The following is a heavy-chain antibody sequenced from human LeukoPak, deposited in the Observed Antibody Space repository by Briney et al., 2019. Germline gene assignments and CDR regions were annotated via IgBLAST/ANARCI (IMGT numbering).Heavy chain of an antibody. CDR3: ARGCGYYYDSSGYRKDWYFDL. CDR1: GFTFSSYS. J-gene: IGHJ2*01. D-gene: IGHD3-22*01. CDR2: ISSSGSPI. Sequence: GGSLRLSCAASGFTFSSYSMNWVRQAPGKGLEWLSYISSSGSPIYYADSVKGRFTISRDNAKNSLYLQMNSLRAEDTAVYYCARGCGYYYDSSGYRKDWYFDLWGRGTLVTVSS. V-gene: IGHV3-48*01.